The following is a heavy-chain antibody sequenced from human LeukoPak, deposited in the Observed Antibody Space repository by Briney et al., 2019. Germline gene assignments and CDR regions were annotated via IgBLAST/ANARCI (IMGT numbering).Heavy chain of an antibody. V-gene: IGHV1-69*05. J-gene: IGHJ4*02. CDR1: GGTFSSYA. CDR3: AREPKWELPPDY. Sequence: GASVKVSCKASGGTFSSYAISWVRQAPGQGLEWMGRIIPIFGTANYAQKFQGGVTITTDESTSTAYMELSSLRSEDTAVYYCAREPKWELPPDYWGQGTLVTVSS. CDR2: IIPIFGTA. D-gene: IGHD1-26*01.